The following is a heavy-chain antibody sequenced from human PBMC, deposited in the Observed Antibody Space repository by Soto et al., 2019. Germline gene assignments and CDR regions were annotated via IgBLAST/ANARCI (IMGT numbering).Heavy chain of an antibody. D-gene: IGHD6-19*01. J-gene: IGHJ6*02. CDR2: TYYRSKWYN. CDR1: GDSVSSNSAA. V-gene: IGHV6-1*01. Sequence: PSQTLSLTCAISGDSVSSNSAAWNWIRQSPSRGLEWLGRTYYRSKWYNDYAVSVKSRITINPDTSENQFSLQLNSVTPEDTAVYYCAFSVAVAGTIYYYYGMDVWGQGTTVTVSS. CDR3: AFSVAVAGTIYYYYGMDV.